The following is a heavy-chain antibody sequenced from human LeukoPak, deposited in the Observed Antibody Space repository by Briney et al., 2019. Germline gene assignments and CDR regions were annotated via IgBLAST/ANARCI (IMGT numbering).Heavy chain of an antibody. V-gene: IGHV1-2*04. CDR2: INPNSGGT. CDR1: GYTFTGYY. D-gene: IGHD2-15*01. Sequence: ASVKVSCKASGYTFTGYYMHWVRQAPGQGLEWMGWINPNSGGTNYAQKFQGWVTMTRDTSISTAYMELSRLRSDDTAVYYCARGDIVVVVAATRGFDPWGQGTLVTVSS. CDR3: ARGDIVVVVAATRGFDP. J-gene: IGHJ5*02.